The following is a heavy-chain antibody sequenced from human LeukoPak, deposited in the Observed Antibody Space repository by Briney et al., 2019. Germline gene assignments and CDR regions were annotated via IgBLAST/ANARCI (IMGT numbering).Heavy chain of an antibody. CDR2: IYSGGST. D-gene: IGHD3-22*01. CDR1: GFTVSSNY. V-gene: IGHV3-66*01. CDR3: AIDRGDSYDSYYFDY. Sequence: GGSLRLSCAASGFTVSSNYMSWVRQAPGKGLEWVSVIYSGGSTYYADSVKGRFTISRDNSKNTLYLQMNSLRAEDTAVYYCAIDRGDSYDSYYFDYWGQGTLVTVSS. J-gene: IGHJ4*02.